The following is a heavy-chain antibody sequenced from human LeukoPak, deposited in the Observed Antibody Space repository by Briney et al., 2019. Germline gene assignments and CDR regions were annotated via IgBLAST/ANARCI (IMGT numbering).Heavy chain of an antibody. CDR3: AKDLRSPSGYSYGPGGP. V-gene: IGHV3-30-3*01. D-gene: IGHD5-18*01. J-gene: IGHJ5*02. CDR1: GFTFSSYA. Sequence: PGGSLRLSCAASGFTFSSYAMHWVRQAPGKGLEWVAVISYDGSNKYYADSVKGRFTISRDNSKNTLYLQMNSLRAEDTAVYYCAKDLRSPSGYSYGPGGPWGRGTLVTVSS. CDR2: ISYDGSNK.